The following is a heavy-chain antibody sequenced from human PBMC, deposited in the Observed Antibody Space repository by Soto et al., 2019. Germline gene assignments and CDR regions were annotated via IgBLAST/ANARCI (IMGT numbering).Heavy chain of an antibody. J-gene: IGHJ3*02. V-gene: IGHV3-23*01. Sequence: GXSLRLSCAASGXTFRTFGISWVRQAPGKGLEWVSSVGGGGHDPYYADSVKGRFNISRDNSKNTLFLQMSSLRAEDTAVYYCAKDRLNDNGVCDPFDIWGQGTMVTVSS. CDR2: VGGGGHDP. CDR1: GXTFRTFG. D-gene: IGHD1-1*01. CDR3: AKDRLNDNGVCDPFDI.